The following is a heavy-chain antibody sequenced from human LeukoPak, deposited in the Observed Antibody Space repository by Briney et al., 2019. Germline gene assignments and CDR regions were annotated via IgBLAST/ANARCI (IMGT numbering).Heavy chain of an antibody. CDR2: IYTSGST. Sequence: SETLSLTCTVSGGSISSYYWSWIRQPAGKGLEWIGRIYTSGSTNYNPSLKSRVTMSVDTSKNQFSLNLNSVTAADTAVYYCARDYSDAAYPYYFDYWGQGALVTVPS. D-gene: IGHD2-21*01. V-gene: IGHV4-4*07. CDR1: GGSISSYY. J-gene: IGHJ4*02. CDR3: ARDYSDAAYPYYFDY.